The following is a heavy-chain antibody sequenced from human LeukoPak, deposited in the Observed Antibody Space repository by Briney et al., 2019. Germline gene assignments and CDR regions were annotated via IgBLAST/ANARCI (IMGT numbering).Heavy chain of an antibody. J-gene: IGHJ5*02. CDR2: ISGSGGST. CDR3: AKDAGDDSSGAFDP. Sequence: GGSLRLSCAASGFTFSSYAMSWVRQAPGKGLGWVSAISGSGGSTYYADSVKGRFTISRDNSKNTLYLQMNSLSAEDTAVYYCAKDAGDDSSGAFDPWGQGTLVTVSS. V-gene: IGHV3-23*01. CDR1: GFTFSSYA. D-gene: IGHD3-22*01.